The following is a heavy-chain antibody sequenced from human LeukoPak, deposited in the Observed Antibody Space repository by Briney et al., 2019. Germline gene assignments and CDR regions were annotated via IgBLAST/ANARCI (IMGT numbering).Heavy chain of an antibody. CDR1: GFTFRSYP. CDR3: AKERTQTTSFDY. Sequence: GGSLRLSCAASGFTFRSYPMNWVRQAPGKGLEWVSTISGSGGSTYYADSVKGRFTISRDNSKNTLYLQMNRLRAEDTAVYYCAKERTQTTSFDYWGQGTLVTVSS. D-gene: IGHD2/OR15-2a*01. CDR2: ISGSGGST. V-gene: IGHV3-23*01. J-gene: IGHJ4*02.